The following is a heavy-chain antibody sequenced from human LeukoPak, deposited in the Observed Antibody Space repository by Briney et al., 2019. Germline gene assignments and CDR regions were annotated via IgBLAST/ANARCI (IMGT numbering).Heavy chain of an antibody. CDR1: GYTLTELS. V-gene: IGHV1-24*01. CDR2: FDPEDGET. CDR3: ATTKAVRGVIITSAEPFDY. D-gene: IGHD3-10*01. Sequence: ASVKVTCKVSGYTLTELSMHWVRQAPGKGLEWMGGFDPEDGETIYAQKFQGRVTMTEDTSTDTAYMELSSLRSEDTAVYYCATTKAVRGVIITSAEPFDYWGQGTLVTVSS. J-gene: IGHJ4*02.